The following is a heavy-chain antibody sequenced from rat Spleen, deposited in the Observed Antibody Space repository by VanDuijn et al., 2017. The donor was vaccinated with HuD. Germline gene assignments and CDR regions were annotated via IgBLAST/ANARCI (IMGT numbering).Heavy chain of an antibody. CDR2: ISNTGGTT. CDR3: TTGVY. Sequence: EVQLVESGGGLVQPGRSMKLSCAASGFTFSNYYMAWVRQAPTKGLEWIASISNTGGTTNYPDSVKGRFTISRDNAKTTLYLQMNSLRSEDTATYYCTTGVYWGQGVVVTVSS. J-gene: IGHJ2*01. V-gene: IGHV5-25*01. D-gene: IGHD4-3*01. CDR1: GFTFSNYY.